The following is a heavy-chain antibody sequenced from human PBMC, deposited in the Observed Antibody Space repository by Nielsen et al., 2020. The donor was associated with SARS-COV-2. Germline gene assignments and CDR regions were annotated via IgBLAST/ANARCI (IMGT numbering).Heavy chain of an antibody. J-gene: IGHJ6*03. CDR2: INHSGST. CDR3: ARGRYFDSYYMDV. CDR1: GGSFSGYY. V-gene: IGHV4-34*01. Sequence: SETLSLTCAVYGGSFSGYYWSWIRQPPGKGLEWIGEINHSGSTNYNPSLMSRVTISVDTSKNQFSLKLSSVTAADTAVYYCARGRYFDSYYMDVWGKGTTVTVSS. D-gene: IGHD3-9*01.